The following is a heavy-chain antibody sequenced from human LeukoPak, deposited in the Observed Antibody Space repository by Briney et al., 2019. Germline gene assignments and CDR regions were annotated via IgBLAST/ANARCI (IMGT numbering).Heavy chain of an antibody. Sequence: GRSLRLSCAASGFTFSSYAMHWVRRAPGKGLEWVAVISYDGSNKYYADSVKGRFTISRDNSKNTPYLQMNSLRAEDTAVYYCAGEGYSYGYDYWGQGTLVTVSS. V-gene: IGHV3-30*04. CDR1: GFTFSSYA. D-gene: IGHD5-18*01. CDR3: AGEGYSYGYDY. CDR2: ISYDGSNK. J-gene: IGHJ4*02.